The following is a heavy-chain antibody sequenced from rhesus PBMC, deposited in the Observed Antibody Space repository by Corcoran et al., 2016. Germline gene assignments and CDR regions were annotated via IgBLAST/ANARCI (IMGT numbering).Heavy chain of an antibody. D-gene: IGHD5-42*01. J-gene: IGHJ2*01. CDR2: IYGSGGSN. CDR1: GFSISSGYY. V-gene: IGHV4S14*01. Sequence: QVQLQESGPGLVKPSETLSLTCAVSGFSISSGYYWGWIRQPPGKGLEWIGSIYGSGGSNYLNPSPKSRVTLSLDTSKDQFSLKLSSVTAADTAVYYCARVGSSWSEWDTVGTEWYFDLWGPGTPITISS. CDR3: ARVGSSWSEWDTVGTEWYFDL.